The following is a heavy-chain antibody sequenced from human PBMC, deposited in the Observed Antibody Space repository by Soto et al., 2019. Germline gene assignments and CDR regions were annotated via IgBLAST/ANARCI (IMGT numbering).Heavy chain of an antibody. CDR2: ISGSGGGT. Sequence: PGGSLRLSCAASGVTFSSYAMSLVRQAPGKGLEWVSLISGSGGGTYYADSVKGRFTISRDNSKNTLYLQMNSLRAEDTAVFYCAKHLSNGSPDYWGQGTLVTVSS. CDR1: GVTFSSYA. CDR3: AKHLSNGSPDY. D-gene: IGHD2-15*01. V-gene: IGHV3-23*01. J-gene: IGHJ4*02.